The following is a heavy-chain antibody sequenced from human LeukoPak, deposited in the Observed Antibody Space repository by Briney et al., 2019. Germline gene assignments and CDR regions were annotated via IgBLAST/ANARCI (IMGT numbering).Heavy chain of an antibody. Sequence: GESLKISCKGSGYSINNYWIGWVRQMPGKGLEWMGIIYPADSDIRYSPSFQGQVAISADKSISTAYLQWSSLKASDTAIYYCARQEYCSGGSCYTWFDPWGQGTLVIVSS. CDR2: IYPADSDI. CDR3: ARQEYCSGGSCYTWFDP. D-gene: IGHD2-15*01. V-gene: IGHV5-51*01. CDR1: GYSINNYW. J-gene: IGHJ5*02.